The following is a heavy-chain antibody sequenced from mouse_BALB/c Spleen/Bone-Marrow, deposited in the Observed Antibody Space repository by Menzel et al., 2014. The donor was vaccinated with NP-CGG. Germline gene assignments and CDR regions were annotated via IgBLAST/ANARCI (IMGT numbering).Heavy chain of an antibody. J-gene: IGHJ3*01. V-gene: IGHV1S22*01. CDR1: GYTFTSYW. CDR2: VYPGNDNP. CDR3: TRSGGNYNFAY. Sequence: LQESGSELVRPGASVKPSCKASGYTFTSYWMHWVKQRHGQGLEWIGNVYPGNDNPNYDEKFKSKGTLTVDTSSSTAYMHLSSLTSEDSAVYYCTRSGGNYNFAYWGQGTLVTVSA. D-gene: IGHD2-1*01.